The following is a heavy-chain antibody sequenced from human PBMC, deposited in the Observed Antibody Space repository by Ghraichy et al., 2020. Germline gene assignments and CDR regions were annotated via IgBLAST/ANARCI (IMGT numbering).Heavy chain of an antibody. V-gene: IGHV4-59*01. CDR3: ARDGRGIWYYDY. Sequence: SPTLSLTCTVSGGSISTYYWGWIRQPPGKGLEWIGYIYYTGSTKYNPSLKSRATISVDTSKNEFSLKLNSVTAADTAVYYCARDGRGIWYYDYWGQGTLVTVSS. CDR1: GGSISTYY. CDR2: IYYTGST. D-gene: IGHD6-25*01. J-gene: IGHJ4*02.